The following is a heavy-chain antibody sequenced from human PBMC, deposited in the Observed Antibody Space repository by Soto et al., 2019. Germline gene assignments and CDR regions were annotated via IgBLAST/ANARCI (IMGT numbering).Heavy chain of an antibody. Sequence: XGCLRLSCAASGFTFSSYSMNWVRQAPGKGLEWVSSISSSSSYIYYADSVKGRFTISRDNAKNSLYLQMNSLRAEDTAVYYCARDRGINWFDPWGQGTLVTVSS. CDR1: GFTFSSYS. V-gene: IGHV3-21*01. CDR2: ISSSSSYI. CDR3: ARDRGINWFDP. J-gene: IGHJ5*02. D-gene: IGHD3-10*01.